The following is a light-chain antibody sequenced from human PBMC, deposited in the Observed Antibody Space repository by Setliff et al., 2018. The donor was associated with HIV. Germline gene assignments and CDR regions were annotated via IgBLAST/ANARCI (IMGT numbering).Light chain of an antibody. Sequence: QSVLTQPRSVSGSPGQSVTISCTGTSSDVGGYNYVSWYQHHPDKAPKLIIYDVTKRPSGVPDRFSGSKSGNTASLSISGLQHEDEADYYCCSYAGTYNYVFGTGTKVTVL. CDR2: DVT. J-gene: IGLJ1*01. CDR3: CSYAGTYNYV. CDR1: SSDVGGYNY. V-gene: IGLV2-11*01.